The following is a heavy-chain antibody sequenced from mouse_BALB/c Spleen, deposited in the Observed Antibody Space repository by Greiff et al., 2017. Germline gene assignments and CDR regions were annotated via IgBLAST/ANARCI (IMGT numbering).Heavy chain of an antibody. CDR3: ARNYGSVYAMDY. Sequence: EVQLQQSGPELVKPGASVKIPCKASGYTFTDYNMDWVKQSHGKSLEWIGDINPNNGGTIYDQKFKGKATLTVDKSSSTAYMELRSLTSEDTAVYYCARNYGSVYAMDYWGQGTSVTVSS. J-gene: IGHJ4*01. D-gene: IGHD1-1*01. CDR2: INPNNGGT. CDR1: GYTFTDYN. V-gene: IGHV1-18*01.